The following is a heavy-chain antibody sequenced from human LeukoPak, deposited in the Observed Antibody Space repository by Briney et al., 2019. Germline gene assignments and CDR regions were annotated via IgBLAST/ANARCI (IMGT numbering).Heavy chain of an antibody. V-gene: IGHV3-9*01. Sequence: PGGPLRLSCAASGFTFDDYAMHWVRQAPGKGLEWVSGISWYSGSIGYADSVKGRFTISRDNAKNSLYLQMNSLRAEDTALYYCAKDVDYGGHYGMDVWGQGTTVTVSS. CDR2: ISWYSGSI. CDR3: AKDVDYGGHYGMDV. CDR1: GFTFDDYA. D-gene: IGHD4-23*01. J-gene: IGHJ6*02.